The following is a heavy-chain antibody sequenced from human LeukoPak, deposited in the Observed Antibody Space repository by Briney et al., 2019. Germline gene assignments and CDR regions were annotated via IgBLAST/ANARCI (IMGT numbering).Heavy chain of an antibody. CDR3: ARPRYCSSTSCYWYYYYGMDV. Sequence: GGSLRLSCAASGFTFSSYSMNWVRQAPGKGLEWVSSISSSSSYIYYADSVKGRFTISRDNAKNSPYLQMNSLRAEDTAVYYCARPRYCSSTSCYWYYYYGMDVWGQGTTVTVSS. V-gene: IGHV3-21*01. D-gene: IGHD2-2*01. CDR1: GFTFSSYS. J-gene: IGHJ6*02. CDR2: ISSSSSYI.